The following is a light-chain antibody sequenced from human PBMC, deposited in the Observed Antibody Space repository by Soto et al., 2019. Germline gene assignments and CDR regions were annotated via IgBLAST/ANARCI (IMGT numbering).Light chain of an antibody. J-gene: IGLJ3*02. CDR1: TGAVTSGHY. CDR2: DTS. CDR3: LLSYSGGNWV. V-gene: IGLV7-46*01. Sequence: QAVVTQEPSLTVSPGGTVTLTCGSNTGAVTSGHYPHWLQQRPGQAPRTLIYDTSNKQSWTPARFSGSLLGGKAALTLSGAQPEDEADYYCLLSYSGGNWVFGGGTKGTVL.